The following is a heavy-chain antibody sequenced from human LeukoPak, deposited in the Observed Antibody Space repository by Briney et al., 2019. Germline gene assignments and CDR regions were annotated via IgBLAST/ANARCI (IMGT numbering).Heavy chain of an antibody. CDR1: GFSVSSYA. CDR2: IGASGGSA. CDR3: AEGCDSTSCNEGRWFDP. D-gene: IGHD2-2*01. J-gene: IGHJ5*02. V-gene: IGHV3-23*01. Sequence: GGSLRLSSAASGFSVSSYAMSWVREAPGKGLEWVSAIGASGGSAKYADSVRGRFPISRDNPKSTLYLQMNSLRDEDTAVYYCAEGCDSTSCNEGRWFDPWGQGTLVTVSS.